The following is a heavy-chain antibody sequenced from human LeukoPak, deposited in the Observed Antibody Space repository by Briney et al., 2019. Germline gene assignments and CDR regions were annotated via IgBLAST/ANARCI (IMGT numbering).Heavy chain of an antibody. CDR3: ARHLNYGSGSYTHFDP. CDR1: DDSISSSSYY. CDR2: IYYSGST. J-gene: IGHJ5*02. Sequence: SETLSLTCTVSDDSISSSSYYWGWIRQPPGKGLEWIGSIYYSGSTYYTPSLKSRVTISVDTSKNQFSLKLRSVTAADTAVYYCARHLNYGSGSYTHFDPWGQGTLVTVSS. V-gene: IGHV4-39*01. D-gene: IGHD3-10*01.